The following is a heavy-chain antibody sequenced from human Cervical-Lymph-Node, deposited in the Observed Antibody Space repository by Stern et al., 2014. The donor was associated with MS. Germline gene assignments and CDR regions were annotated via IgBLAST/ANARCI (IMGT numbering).Heavy chain of an antibody. CDR3: ASGTRSSWYFDF. V-gene: IGHV1-69*01. CDR2: ISPIFETA. D-gene: IGHD6-13*01. J-gene: IGHJ4*02. CDR1: GGTFSSDA. Sequence: QVQLVQSGAEVKKPGSSMKVYCKASGGTFSSDAIGWVRQAPGPGLEWMGGISPIFETANYAQKFQGRVTITADQSTKTAYLELSSLTSGDTAMYFCASGTRSSWYFDFWGQGTLVTVST.